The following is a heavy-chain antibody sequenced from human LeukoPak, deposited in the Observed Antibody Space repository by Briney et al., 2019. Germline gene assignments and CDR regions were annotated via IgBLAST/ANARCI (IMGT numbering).Heavy chain of an antibody. CDR3: AREWVEMTTIESWFDP. V-gene: IGHV3-30-3*01. D-gene: IGHD5-24*01. J-gene: IGHJ5*02. CDR1: GFTFSTHA. Sequence: GGSLRLSCAATGFTFSTHAMHWVRQAPGRGLEWVAVISNDGSNRKYADSVKGRFTISRDNSKNTLYLQMNSLRAEDTAVYYYAREWVEMTTIESWFDPWGQGTLVTVSS. CDR2: ISNDGSNR.